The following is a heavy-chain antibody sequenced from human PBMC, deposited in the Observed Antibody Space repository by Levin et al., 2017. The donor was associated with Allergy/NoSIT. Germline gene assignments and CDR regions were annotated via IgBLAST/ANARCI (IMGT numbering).Heavy chain of an antibody. V-gene: IGHV1-24*01. CDR1: GYTLTELS. CDR2: FDPEDGET. J-gene: IGHJ6*02. CDR3: AILGATPRGTYYYYGMDV. D-gene: IGHD1-26*01. Sequence: ASVKVSCKVSGYTLTELSMHWVRQAPGKGLEWMGGFDPEDGETIYAQKFQGRVTMTEDTSTDTAYMELSSLRSEDTAVYYCAILGATPRGTYYYYGMDVWGQGTTVTVSS.